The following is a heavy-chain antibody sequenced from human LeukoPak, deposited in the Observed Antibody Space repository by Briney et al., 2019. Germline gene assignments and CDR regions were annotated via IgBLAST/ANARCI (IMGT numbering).Heavy chain of an antibody. J-gene: IGHJ5*02. CDR2: INPNSGGT. D-gene: IGHD4-17*01. V-gene: IGHV1-2*02. Sequence: ASVKVSCKASGYTFTGYYMHWVRQAPGQGREWMGWINPNSGGTNYAQKFQGRVTMTRDTSISTAYMELSRLRSDDTAVYYCARGPRTVTTRSNWFDPWGQGTLVTVSS. CDR3: ARGPRTVTTRSNWFDP. CDR1: GYTFTGYY.